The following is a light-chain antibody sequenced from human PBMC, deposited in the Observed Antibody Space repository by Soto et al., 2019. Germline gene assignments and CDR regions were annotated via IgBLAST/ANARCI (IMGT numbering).Light chain of an antibody. J-gene: IGKJ2*01. CDR1: QTIRNDY. Sequence: DTVLTQSPVILSLSPGERATLSCRTSQTIRNDYLAWYQQRAGQPPRLLIYGAFNRAGGIPDRFSGSGYGTDFTLTISRLEPEDFAVYYCQQYSTSPRTFGQGTKLEIK. V-gene: IGKV3-20*01. CDR2: GAF. CDR3: QQYSTSPRT.